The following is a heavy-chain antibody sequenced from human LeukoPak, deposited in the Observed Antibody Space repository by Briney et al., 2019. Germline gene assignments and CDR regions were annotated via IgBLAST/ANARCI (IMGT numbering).Heavy chain of an antibody. CDR2: IYSGGNT. CDR3: ARDRPGDGYFDY. Sequence: GGSLRLSCAASGFTVSSNDMTWVRQTPGKGLEWVSIIYSGGNTYYADSVKGRFTISRDNSKNTLYLQMNSLRAEDTAVFYCARDRPGDGYFDYWGQGTLVTVSS. V-gene: IGHV3-66*01. D-gene: IGHD3-10*01. J-gene: IGHJ4*02. CDR1: GFTVSSND.